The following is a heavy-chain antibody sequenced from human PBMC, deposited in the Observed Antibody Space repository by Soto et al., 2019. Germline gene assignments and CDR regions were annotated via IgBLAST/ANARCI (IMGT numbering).Heavy chain of an antibody. CDR3: ARLGLVYYYYGMDV. CDR2: INPNSGGT. CDR1: GYTFTGYY. V-gene: IGHV1-2*02. J-gene: IGHJ6*02. D-gene: IGHD5-12*01. Sequence: ASVKVSCKASGYTFTGYYMHWVRQAPGQGLEWMGWINPNSGGTNYAQKFQGRVTMTRDTSTSTAYMELSSLRSEDTAVYYCARLGLVYYYYGMDVWGQGTTVTVSS.